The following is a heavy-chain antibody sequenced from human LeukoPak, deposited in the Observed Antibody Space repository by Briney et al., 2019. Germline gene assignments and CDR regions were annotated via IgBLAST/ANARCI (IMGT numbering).Heavy chain of an antibody. Sequence: SETLSLTCTVSGGSISSSSYYWGWIRQPPGKGLEWIGEINHSGSTNYNPSLKSRVTISVDTSKNQFSLKLSSVTAADTAVYYCARGRDYALWGQGTLVTVSS. CDR3: ARGRDYAL. V-gene: IGHV4-39*07. CDR2: INHSGST. CDR1: GGSISSSSYY. J-gene: IGHJ4*02. D-gene: IGHD3-16*01.